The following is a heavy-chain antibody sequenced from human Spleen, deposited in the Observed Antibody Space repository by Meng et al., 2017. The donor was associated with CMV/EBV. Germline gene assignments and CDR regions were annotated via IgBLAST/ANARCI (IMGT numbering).Heavy chain of an antibody. CDR1: GFSLGSYA. CDR2: IGTAGDT. Sequence: ESWGGVVQPGGSLRLSCAASGFSLGSYAMHWVRQAEGKGLEWVSAIGTAGDTYYPGSVKGRFTISRENAKNSLYLQMNDLRVEDTAIYYCVRDGYNWIPFDSWGQGTLVTVSS. D-gene: IGHD5-24*01. V-gene: IGHV3-13*01. CDR3: VRDGYNWIPFDS. J-gene: IGHJ4*01.